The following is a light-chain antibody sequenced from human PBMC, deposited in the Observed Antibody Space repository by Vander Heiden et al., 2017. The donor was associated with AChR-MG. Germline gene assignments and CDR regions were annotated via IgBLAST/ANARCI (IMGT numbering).Light chain of an antibody. V-gene: IGLV3-1*01. J-gene: IGLJ1*01. CDR3: QAWDSSTAFYV. Sequence: SYELTQPPSVSVSPGQTASITCSGDNLGDKYACWYQQKPGQSPVLVIYQDSKRPSGIPERFSGSNSGNTATQTISGTQAMDEADYYCQAWDSSTAFYVFGTGTKVTVL. CDR2: QDS. CDR1: NLGDKY.